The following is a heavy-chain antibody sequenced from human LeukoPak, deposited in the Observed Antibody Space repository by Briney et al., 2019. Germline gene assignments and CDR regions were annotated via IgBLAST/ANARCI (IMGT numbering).Heavy chain of an antibody. V-gene: IGHV4-39*07. CDR3: ARGYCSGGSCYSYYYYNYMDV. Sequence: TSETLSLTCTVSGGSISSISYYWGWIRQPPGKGLEWIGSIHYSGSTNYNPSLKSRVTISVDTSKNQFSLKLSSVTAADTAVYYCARGYCSGGSCYSYYYYNYMDVWGKGTTVTVSS. D-gene: IGHD2-15*01. CDR2: IHYSGST. CDR1: GGSISSISYY. J-gene: IGHJ6*03.